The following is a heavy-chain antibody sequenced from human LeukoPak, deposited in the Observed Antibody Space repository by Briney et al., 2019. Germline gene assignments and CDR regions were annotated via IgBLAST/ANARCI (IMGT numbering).Heavy chain of an antibody. CDR1: GFIFSSYA. Sequence: GGSLRLSCAASGFIFSSYAMSWVRQAPGKGLEWVSTISGSGGSTYYADSVKGRFTISRDNSKNTLYLQMNSLRAEDTAVYYCATYSSSWYCFDYWGQGTLVTVSS. D-gene: IGHD6-13*01. J-gene: IGHJ4*02. CDR3: ATYSSSWYCFDY. V-gene: IGHV3-23*01. CDR2: ISGSGGST.